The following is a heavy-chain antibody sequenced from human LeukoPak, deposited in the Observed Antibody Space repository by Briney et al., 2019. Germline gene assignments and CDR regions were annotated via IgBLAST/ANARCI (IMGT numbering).Heavy chain of an antibody. Sequence: GGSLRPSCAASGFTFYNYAMSWVRQAPGTGLEWVSTIRDSGSSTYYADSVRGRFTISRDNSKNTLYLQMDSLRAEDTAIYYCAKVPYSDYGSGRPPFMDVWGQGTTVAVSS. J-gene: IGHJ6*02. CDR1: GFTFYNYA. D-gene: IGHD3-10*01. V-gene: IGHV3-23*01. CDR2: IRDSGSST. CDR3: AKVPYSDYGSGRPPFMDV.